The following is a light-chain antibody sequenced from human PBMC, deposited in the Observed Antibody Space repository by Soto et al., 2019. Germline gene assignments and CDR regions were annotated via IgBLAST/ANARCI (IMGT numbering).Light chain of an antibody. J-gene: IGKJ4*01. CDR1: QSISRW. V-gene: IGKV1-12*01. CDR2: AAS. Sequence: DIQMTQAPSFVSAFVVERINITCRASQSISRWLAWYQLKPGKAPKLLIYAASILQSGVTSRYSGSVSGTAFTLTISSLQPEDSATYYCQQVSSSPRTFGGRTKVEIK. CDR3: QQVSSSPRT.